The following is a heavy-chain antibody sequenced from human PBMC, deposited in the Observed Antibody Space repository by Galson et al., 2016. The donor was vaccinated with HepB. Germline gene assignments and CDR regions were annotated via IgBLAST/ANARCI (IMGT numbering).Heavy chain of an antibody. Sequence: SLRLSCAASGLAFGNFALTWVRQAPGKGLEWVSTISGSGGMILYADSVKGRFTISRDNSKNTLFLQMNSLRAEDTAVYYCAKNKGMVYTNWAMDVWGQGTTVTVSS. J-gene: IGHJ6*02. CDR2: ISGSGGMI. D-gene: IGHD2-8*01. CDR3: AKNKGMVYTNWAMDV. V-gene: IGHV3-23*01. CDR1: GLAFGNFA.